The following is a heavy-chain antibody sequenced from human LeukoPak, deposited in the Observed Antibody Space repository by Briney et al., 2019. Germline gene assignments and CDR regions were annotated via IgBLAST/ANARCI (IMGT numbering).Heavy chain of an antibody. V-gene: IGHV3-21*01. Sequence: PGGSLRLSCAASGFTFSSYSMNWVRQAPGKGLEWVSSISSSSTYIYYADSVKGRFTISRDNAKNSLYLQMNSLRADDTAVYYCVNYCSGGSCYSAGDYWGQGTLVTVSS. CDR3: VNYCSGGSCYSAGDY. J-gene: IGHJ4*02. CDR2: ISSSSTYI. CDR1: GFTFSSYS. D-gene: IGHD2-15*01.